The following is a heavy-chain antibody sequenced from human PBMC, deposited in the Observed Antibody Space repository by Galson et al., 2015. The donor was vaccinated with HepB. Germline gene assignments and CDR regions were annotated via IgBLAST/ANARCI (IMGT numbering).Heavy chain of an antibody. V-gene: IGHV1-3*01. J-gene: IGHJ5*02. CDR2: INAGNGNT. D-gene: IGHD3-16*02. CDR3: AREGVWGSYRYNP. Sequence: SVKVSCKASGYTFTSYAMHWVRQAPGQRLEWMGWINAGNGNTKYSQKFQGRVTITRDTSASTAYMELSSLRSEDTAVYYCAREGVWGSYRYNPWGQGTLVTVSS. CDR1: GYTFTSYA.